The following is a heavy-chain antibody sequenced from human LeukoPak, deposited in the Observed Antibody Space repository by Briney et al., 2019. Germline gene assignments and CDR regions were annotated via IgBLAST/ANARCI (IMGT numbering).Heavy chain of an antibody. CDR1: GYTFTSYG. V-gene: IGHV1-18*01. CDR3: ARDPKYYYGSGSADY. J-gene: IGHJ4*02. Sequence: ASVKVSCKASGYTFTSYGISWVRQAPGQGLEWMGWISAYNGNTNYAQKLQGRVTMTTDTSTSTAYMELRSLRSDDTAVYYCARDPKYYYGSGSADYWGQGTLVTVSS. D-gene: IGHD3-10*01. CDR2: ISAYNGNT.